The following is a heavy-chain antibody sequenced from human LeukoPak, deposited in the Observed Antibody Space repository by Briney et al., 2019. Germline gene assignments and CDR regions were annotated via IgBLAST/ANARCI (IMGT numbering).Heavy chain of an antibody. V-gene: IGHV1-18*01. CDR3: ARYTAAGTSVDY. J-gene: IGHJ4*02. CDR1: GYTFTNYG. CDR2: ISPYNGNT. Sequence: ASVKVSCKTSGYTFTNYGISWVRQAPGHGLEWMGWISPYNGNTNYAQTFQGRVSMTTDTSTTTAYMELRSLRSDDTAVYYCARYTAAGTSVDYWGPGTLVTVSS. D-gene: IGHD6-13*01.